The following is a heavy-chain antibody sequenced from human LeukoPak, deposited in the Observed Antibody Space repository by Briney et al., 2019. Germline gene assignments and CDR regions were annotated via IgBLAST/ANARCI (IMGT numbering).Heavy chain of an antibody. CDR2: IYYSGST. CDR1: GGSISSSSYY. V-gene: IGHV4-39*07. Sequence: PSETLSLTCTVSGGSISSSSYYWGWIRQPPGKGLEWIGSIYYSGSTYYNPSLKSRVTISVDTSKNQFSLKLSSVTAADTAVYYCARDSPIVGTTFDPWGQGTLVTVSS. D-gene: IGHD1-26*01. CDR3: ARDSPIVGTTFDP. J-gene: IGHJ5*02.